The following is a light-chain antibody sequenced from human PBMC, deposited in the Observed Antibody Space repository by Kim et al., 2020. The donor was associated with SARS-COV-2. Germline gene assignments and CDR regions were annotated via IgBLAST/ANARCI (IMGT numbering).Light chain of an antibody. CDR1: SSDVGGYNY. J-gene: IGLJ2*01. V-gene: IGLV2-8*01. CDR3: SSYAGGNNLV. Sequence: GRSVTTSCTGTSSDVGGYNYVSWYQQHPGKVPKLMIYEVTKRPSGVPDRFSGSKSGNTASLTVSGLQAEDEADYYCSSYAGGNNLVFGGGTQLTVL. CDR2: EVT.